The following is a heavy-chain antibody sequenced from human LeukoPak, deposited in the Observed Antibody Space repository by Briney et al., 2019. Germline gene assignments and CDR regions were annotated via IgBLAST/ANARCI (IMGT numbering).Heavy chain of an antibody. CDR2: IYHSGST. D-gene: IGHD6-13*01. V-gene: IGHV4-30-2*01. Sequence: SETLYLTCAVSGGSISSGGYSWSWIRQPPGKGLEWIGYIYHSGSTYYNPSLKSRVTISVDRSKNQFSLKLSSVTAADTAVYYCARAIKGYSSSWYYFDYWGQGTLVTVSS. CDR1: GGSISSGGYS. J-gene: IGHJ4*02. CDR3: ARAIKGYSSSWYYFDY.